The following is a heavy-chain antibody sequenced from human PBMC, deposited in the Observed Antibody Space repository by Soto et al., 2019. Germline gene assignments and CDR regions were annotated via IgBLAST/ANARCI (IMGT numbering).Heavy chain of an antibody. CDR3: ARHMQQWPYYYYYGMDV. J-gene: IGHJ6*02. CDR1: GGTFSSYA. CDR2: IIPIFGTA. D-gene: IGHD6-19*01. V-gene: IGHV1-69*13. Sequence: ASVKVSFKASGGTFSSYAISWVRQAPGQGLEWMGGIIPIFGTANYAQKFQGRVTITADESTSTAYMELSSLRSEDTAVYYCARHMQQWPYYYYYGMDVWGQGTTVTVSS.